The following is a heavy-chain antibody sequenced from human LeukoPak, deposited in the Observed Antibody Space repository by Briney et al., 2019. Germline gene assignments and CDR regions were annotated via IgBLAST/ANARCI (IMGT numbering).Heavy chain of an antibody. V-gene: IGHV1-69*13. Sequence: SVKVSRKASGGTFSSYAISWVRQAPGQGLEWMGGIIPILGTANYAQKFQGRVTITADESTSTAYMELSSLRSEDTAVYYCARDRSLKITIFGVVILGDDAFDIWGQGTMVTVSS. CDR2: IIPILGTA. D-gene: IGHD3-3*01. J-gene: IGHJ3*02. CDR1: GGTFSSYA. CDR3: ARDRSLKITIFGVVILGDDAFDI.